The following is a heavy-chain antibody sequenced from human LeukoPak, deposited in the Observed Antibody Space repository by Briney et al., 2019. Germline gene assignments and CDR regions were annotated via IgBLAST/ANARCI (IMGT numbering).Heavy chain of an antibody. J-gene: IGHJ4*02. Sequence: GGSLRLSRAASGFTFSSYGMSWVRQAPGKGLEWVSAISGSGGSTYYADSVKGRFTISRDNSKNTLYLQMNSLRAEDTAVYYCAKDALPGIAAAGTVYWGQGTPVTVSS. D-gene: IGHD6-13*01. CDR2: ISGSGGST. CDR1: GFTFSSYG. V-gene: IGHV3-23*01. CDR3: AKDALPGIAAAGTVY.